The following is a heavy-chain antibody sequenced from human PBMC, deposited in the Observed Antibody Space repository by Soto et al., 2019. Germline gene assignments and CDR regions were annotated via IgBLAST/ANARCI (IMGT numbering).Heavy chain of an antibody. J-gene: IGHJ6*02. D-gene: IGHD5-12*01. Sequence: ASVKVSCKASGYTFTSYAMNWVRQAPGQGLEWMGRINTNTGNPTYAQGFTGRFVFSLDTSVSTAYLQICSLKAEDTAVYYCARDALDSGYDFDDYYYYYGMDVWGQGTTVTVSS. V-gene: IGHV7-4-1*01. CDR3: ARDALDSGYDFDDYYYYYGMDV. CDR1: GYTFTSYA. CDR2: INTNTGNP.